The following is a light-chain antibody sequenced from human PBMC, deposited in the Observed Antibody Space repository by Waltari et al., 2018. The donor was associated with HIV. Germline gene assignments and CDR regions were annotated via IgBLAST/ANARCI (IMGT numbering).Light chain of an antibody. V-gene: IGLV7-46*01. CDR3: LLSYSGARLVV. Sequence: QAVVTQEPSLTVSPGGTVTPTCGSSTGAVTSGHYPYWVQHKPSQAPRTLIYDTTNKHAWTPARFSGSLLGGKAALPLSGAQPEDEADYYCLLSYSGARLVVFGGGTKLTVL. J-gene: IGLJ2*01. CDR1: TGAVTSGHY. CDR2: DTT.